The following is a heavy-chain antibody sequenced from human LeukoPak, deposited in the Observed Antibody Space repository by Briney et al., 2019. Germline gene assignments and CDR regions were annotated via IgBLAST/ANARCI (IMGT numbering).Heavy chain of an antibody. CDR2: IYSDGRT. CDR3: ARDRSSGWFSYMDV. CDR1: GFTVSSNY. D-gene: IGHD6-19*01. Sequence: SGGSLRLSCGASGFTVSSNYMSWVRQAAGKGLEWIAVIYSDGRTYYATSVKGRFTISRENSQNTLYLQMNSLRGEDAAVHSCARDRSSGWFSYMDVWGKGTTVTVSS. V-gene: IGHV3-53*01. J-gene: IGHJ6*03.